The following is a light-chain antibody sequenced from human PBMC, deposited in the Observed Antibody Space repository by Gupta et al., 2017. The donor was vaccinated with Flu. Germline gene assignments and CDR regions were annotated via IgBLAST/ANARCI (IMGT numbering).Light chain of an antibody. Sequence: DIVMTQSPDSLAVSLGERATINCKSSQSVLYSSNNKNYLAWYQQKPGQPPKLLIYWASTRQSGVPDRFSGSWSGTDFTLTISSLQAEDVAVYYCQQYYSTPFTFGRGTKVEIK. CDR3: QQYYSTPFT. CDR2: WAS. CDR1: QSVLYSSNNKNY. J-gene: IGKJ4*01. V-gene: IGKV4-1*01.